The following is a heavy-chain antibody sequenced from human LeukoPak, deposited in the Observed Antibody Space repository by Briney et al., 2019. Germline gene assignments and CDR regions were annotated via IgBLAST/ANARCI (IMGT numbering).Heavy chain of an antibody. Sequence: GGSLRLSCAASGFSFSVYWMHWVRQAPGKGPVWVSRIKTDGSITDYADSVKGRFTISRDNAKNTLYLQMNSLKTEDTAVYYCTRLRVTTYYYYMDVWGKGTTVTISS. CDR2: IKTDGSIT. CDR3: TRLRVTTYYYYMDV. V-gene: IGHV3-74*01. D-gene: IGHD4-17*01. J-gene: IGHJ6*03. CDR1: GFSFSVYW.